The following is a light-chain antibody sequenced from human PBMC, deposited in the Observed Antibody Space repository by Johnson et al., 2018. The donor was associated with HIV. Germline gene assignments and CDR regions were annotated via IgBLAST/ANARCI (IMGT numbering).Light chain of an antibody. Sequence: QSVLTQPPSVSAAPGQKVTISCSGSSSNIGNNYVSWYQQLPGTAPKLLIYENNKRPSGIPDRFSGSKSGTSATLGITGLQTGDEADYYCGKWDSRLSAYVVGTGTKVTVL. J-gene: IGLJ1*01. CDR1: SSNIGNNY. CDR3: GKWDSRLSAYV. CDR2: ENN. V-gene: IGLV1-51*01.